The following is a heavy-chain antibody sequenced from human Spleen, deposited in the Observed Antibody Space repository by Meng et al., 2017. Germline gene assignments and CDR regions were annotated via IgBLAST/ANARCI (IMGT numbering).Heavy chain of an antibody. Sequence: GESLKISCAASGFTFSNAWMTWVRQAPGKGLEWVAVISYDGSNKYYADSVKGRFTISRDNSKNTLYLQMNSLRAEDTAVYYCARAWGASGYYGSGSYLGYWGQGTLVTVSS. CDR2: ISYDGSNK. D-gene: IGHD3-10*01. CDR3: ARAWGASGYYGSGSYLGY. J-gene: IGHJ4*02. V-gene: IGHV3-30*03. CDR1: GFTFSNAW.